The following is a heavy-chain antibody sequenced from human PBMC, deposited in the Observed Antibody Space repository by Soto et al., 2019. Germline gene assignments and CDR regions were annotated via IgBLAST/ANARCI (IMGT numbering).Heavy chain of an antibody. CDR1: GGSISSGGYS. J-gene: IGHJ5*02. Sequence: SETLSLTCAVSGGSISSGGYSWSWIRQPPGKGLEWIGYIYHSGSTYYNPSPKSRVTISVDTSKNQFSLKLRSVTAADTAVYYCARRSRWYYYGTASYYNLWLDPWGQGTLVTVS. CDR3: ARRSRWYYYGTASYYNLWLDP. V-gene: IGHV4-30-2*01. D-gene: IGHD3-10*01. CDR2: IYHSGST.